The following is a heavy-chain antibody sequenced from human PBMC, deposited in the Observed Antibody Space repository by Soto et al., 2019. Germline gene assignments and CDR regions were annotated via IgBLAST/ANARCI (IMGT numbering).Heavy chain of an antibody. CDR3: AITIFGVADY. Sequence: SETLSLTCTVSGGSVSSGSYYWSWIRQPPGKGLEWIGYIYYSGSTNYNPSLKSRVTISVDTSKNQFSLKLSSVTAADTAVYYCAITIFGVADYWGQGTLVTVSS. CDR1: GGSVSSGSYY. CDR2: IYYSGST. D-gene: IGHD3-3*01. V-gene: IGHV4-61*01. J-gene: IGHJ4*02.